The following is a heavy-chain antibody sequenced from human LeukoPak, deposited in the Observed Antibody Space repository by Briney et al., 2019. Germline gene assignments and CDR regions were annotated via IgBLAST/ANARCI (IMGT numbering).Heavy chain of an antibody. CDR2: ISPDGSTT. CDR3: ARDDVAVTGALDF. V-gene: IGHV3-74*03. D-gene: IGHD6-19*01. Sequence: PGGSLRLSCAASGFTFSRYWMHWVRQAPGKGLMWVSRISPDGSTTLYADSVKGRFTISRDNAKNTLYLQMNSLGAEDTAVYYCARDDVAVTGALDFWGQGTLVTVSS. J-gene: IGHJ4*02. CDR1: GFTFSRYW.